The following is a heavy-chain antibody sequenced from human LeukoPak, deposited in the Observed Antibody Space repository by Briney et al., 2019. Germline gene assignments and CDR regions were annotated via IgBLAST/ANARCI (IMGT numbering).Heavy chain of an antibody. Sequence: ASVKVSCKASGYTFPRYYMHWVRQPPAQELEWMGIINPSGGSTSYAQKFQGRVTKTRDTSTSTVYMELSSLRSEDTAVYYCARVSAAGTSRWFDPWGQGTLVTVSS. J-gene: IGHJ5*02. CDR2: INPSGGST. CDR1: GYTFPRYY. CDR3: ARVSAAGTSRWFDP. V-gene: IGHV1-46*03. D-gene: IGHD6-13*01.